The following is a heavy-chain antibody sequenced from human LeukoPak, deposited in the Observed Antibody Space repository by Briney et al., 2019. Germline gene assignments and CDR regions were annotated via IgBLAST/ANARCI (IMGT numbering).Heavy chain of an antibody. D-gene: IGHD3-10*01. CDR1: GFTFSDQS. Sequence: GGSLRLSCAASGFTFSDQSMNWVRQAPGKGLEWVSSISANSLHIFYADSVKGRFTISRDNAKNPLYLQMNNLRVEDTAVYYCVGPDSQFDCWGQGTLVTVSS. V-gene: IGHV3-21*01. J-gene: IGHJ4*02. CDR3: VGPDSQFDC. CDR2: ISANSLHI.